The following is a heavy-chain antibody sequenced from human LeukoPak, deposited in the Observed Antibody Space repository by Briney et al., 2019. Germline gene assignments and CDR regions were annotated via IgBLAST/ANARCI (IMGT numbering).Heavy chain of an antibody. Sequence: SETLSLTCTVSGGSINSYYWSWIRQPPGKGLEWIGYIYYSGSTNYNPSLKSRVTISVDTSKNQFSPKLSSVTAADTAVYYCARGLAAAGTSYFDYWGQGTLVTVSS. CDR3: ARGLAAAGTSYFDY. CDR1: GGSINSYY. CDR2: IYYSGST. J-gene: IGHJ4*02. V-gene: IGHV4-59*01. D-gene: IGHD6-13*01.